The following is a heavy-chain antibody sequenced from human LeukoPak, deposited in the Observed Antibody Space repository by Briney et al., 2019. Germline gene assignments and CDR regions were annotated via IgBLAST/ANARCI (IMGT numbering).Heavy chain of an antibody. CDR3: AIEISRMVIHAFDL. J-gene: IGHJ3*01. CDR2: QTDGSTK. V-gene: IGHV3-30*02. D-gene: IGHD3-16*01. CDR1: IHFQSLW. Sequence: GESLRLSCVVWIHFQSLWHSLGPPGPRQGVVQTDGSTKYYSDSVKGRFTISRDNPKNTVYLQMNSLSTEDTAVYYCAIEISRMVIHAFDLWGQGTMVTVSS.